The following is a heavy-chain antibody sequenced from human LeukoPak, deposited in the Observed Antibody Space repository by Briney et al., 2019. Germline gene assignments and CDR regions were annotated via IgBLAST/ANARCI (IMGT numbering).Heavy chain of an antibody. CDR1: GFTFSSYW. J-gene: IGHJ4*02. D-gene: IGHD3-10*01. CDR2: INEDGSTT. CDR3: VRDWGGRSGH. V-gene: IGHV3-74*01. Sequence: QAGGSLRLSCAASGFTFSSYWMHWVRQAPGKGLVWVSRINEDGSTTNYADSVKGRSTIFRDNAKNTLYLQMNSLRAEDTAVYYCVRDWGGRSGHWGQGTLVTVSS.